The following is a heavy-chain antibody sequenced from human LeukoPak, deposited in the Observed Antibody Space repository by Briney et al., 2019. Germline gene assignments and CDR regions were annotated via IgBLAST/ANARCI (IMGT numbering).Heavy chain of an antibody. V-gene: IGHV3-23*01. Sequence: GGSLRLSFAASGFTAGSYAMSWFRQAPGKGLEWVSAISGSGGSTYYADFVKGRFTISRGNSKNTLYLQMNSLRAEDTAVYYYAKVYDSSGYYYVEWGQGTLVTVSS. CDR1: GFTAGSYA. D-gene: IGHD3-22*01. CDR3: AKVYDSSGYYYVE. J-gene: IGHJ4*02. CDR2: ISGSGGST.